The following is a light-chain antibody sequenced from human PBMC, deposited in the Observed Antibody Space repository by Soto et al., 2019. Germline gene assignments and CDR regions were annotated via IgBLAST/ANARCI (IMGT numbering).Light chain of an antibody. V-gene: IGKV1-39*01. CDR1: QSISSY. J-gene: IGKJ2*01. Sequence: DIQMTQSPSSLSASVGDRVTITCRASQSISSYLNWYQQKPGKAPKLLIYAASSLQSGVPSRFSGSGSGTDFTLTISSLQSEDFAVYYCQQYNKWPYTFGQGTRLEIK. CDR2: AAS. CDR3: QQYNKWPYT.